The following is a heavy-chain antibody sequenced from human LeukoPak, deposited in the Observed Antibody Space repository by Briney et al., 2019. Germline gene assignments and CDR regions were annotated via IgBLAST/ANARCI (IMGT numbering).Heavy chain of an antibody. CDR1: GFTFSSYW. J-gene: IGHJ6*04. CDR2: ISSSGSTI. D-gene: IGHD3-10*02. V-gene: IGHV3-48*04. Sequence: GGSLRLSCAASGFTFSSYWMNWVRQAPGKGLEWVSYISSSGSTIYYADSVKGRFTISRDNAKNSLYLQMNSQRAEDTAVYYCAELGITMIGGVWGKGTTVTISS. CDR3: AELGITMIGGV.